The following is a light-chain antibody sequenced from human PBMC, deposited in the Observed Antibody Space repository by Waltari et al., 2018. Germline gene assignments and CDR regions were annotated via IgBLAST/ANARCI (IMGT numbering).Light chain of an antibody. CDR1: DIGSKS. CDR3: HLWDSSTVNWL. Sequence: SYVPTQPPSVSVAPGKTASITCGGDDIGSKSVHWFQQKPGQAPVLVIYYDNDRPSGIPGRFSGSNSGNTATLTISRVEAGDEADYYCHLWDSSTVNWLFGGGTKLTVL. CDR2: YDN. J-gene: IGLJ3*02. V-gene: IGLV3-21*04.